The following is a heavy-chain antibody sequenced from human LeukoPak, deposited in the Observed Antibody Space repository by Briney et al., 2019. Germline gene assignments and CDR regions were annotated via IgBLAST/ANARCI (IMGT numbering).Heavy chain of an antibody. CDR3: AREDCSSTSCQGGWFDP. J-gene: IGHJ5*02. V-gene: IGHV1-46*01. CDR1: GYTFTSYY. CDR2: INPSGGCT. D-gene: IGHD2-2*01. Sequence: ASVKVSCKASGYTFTSYYMHWVRQAPGQGLEWMGIINPSGGCTSYAQKFQGRVTMTRDTSTSTVYMELSSLRSEDTAVYYCAREDCSSTSCQGGWFDPWGQGTLVTVSS.